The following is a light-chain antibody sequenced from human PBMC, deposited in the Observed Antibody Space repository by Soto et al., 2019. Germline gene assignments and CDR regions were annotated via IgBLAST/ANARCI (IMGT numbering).Light chain of an antibody. V-gene: IGKV2-28*01. Sequence: IVLTQSPLSLPVTPGEPASISCRSSQSLLHSNGYNYLDWYLQKPGQSPQLLIYLGSNRASGVPDRFSGSGSGTDFTLKISRVEPEDVGVYYCMQALQTPFTFGPGTKVDIK. CDR1: QSLLHSNGYNY. CDR2: LGS. J-gene: IGKJ3*01. CDR3: MQALQTPFT.